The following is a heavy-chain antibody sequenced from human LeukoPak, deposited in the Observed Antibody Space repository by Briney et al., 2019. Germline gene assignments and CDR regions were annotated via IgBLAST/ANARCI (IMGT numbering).Heavy chain of an antibody. CDR1: GFTFDDYA. D-gene: IGHD6-6*01. J-gene: IGHJ4*02. Sequence: PGGSLRLSCAASGFTFDDYAMHWVRQAPGKGLEWVSGISWNSGSIGYADSVKGRFTISRDNAKNSLYLQMNSLRAEDTALYYCAKDGTARPLDYWGQGTLVTVSS. V-gene: IGHV3-9*01. CDR3: AKDGTARPLDY. CDR2: ISWNSGSI.